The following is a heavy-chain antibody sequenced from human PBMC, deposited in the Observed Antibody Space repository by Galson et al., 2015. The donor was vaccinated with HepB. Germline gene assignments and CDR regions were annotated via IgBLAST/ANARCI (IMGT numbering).Heavy chain of an antibody. Sequence: SLRLSCAASGFSFSDSAMTWVRQAPGKGLEWVSIVTGSGGFTYYADSVKGRFTISRDNSKNTLYLQMNSLRAEDAAVYYCAKDTAIVVVPAASWQAGYGMDVWGQGTTVTVSS. J-gene: IGHJ6*02. CDR1: GFSFSDSA. V-gene: IGHV3-23*01. D-gene: IGHD2-2*01. CDR2: VTGSGGFT. CDR3: AKDTAIVVVPAASWQAGYGMDV.